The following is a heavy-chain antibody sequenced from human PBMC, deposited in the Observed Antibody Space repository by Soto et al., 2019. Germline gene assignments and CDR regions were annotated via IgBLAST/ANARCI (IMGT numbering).Heavy chain of an antibody. CDR1: DGSYTGHF. V-gene: IGHV4-34*01. CDR3: ARAKFESTGWHQFDI. D-gene: IGHD7-27*01. CDR2: VSHSGNT. J-gene: IGHJ4*02. Sequence: SETLSLTCTVSDGSYTGHFWSWVRQPPGKGLEWIGEVSHSGNTKYYPSLRSRVTLSVDSSKNQISLALTSVTAADTAVYYCARAKFESTGWHQFDIWGQGTLVTVSS.